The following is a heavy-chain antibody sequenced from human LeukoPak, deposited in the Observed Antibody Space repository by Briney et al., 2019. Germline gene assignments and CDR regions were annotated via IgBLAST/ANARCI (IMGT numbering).Heavy chain of an antibody. V-gene: IGHV4-39*01. CDR3: ARHVLFREHKRHFDY. CDR1: GGSIRSSSYY. CDR2: INDRGST. D-gene: IGHD2-21*01. J-gene: IGHJ4*02. Sequence: SETLSLTCTVSGGSIRSSSYYWSWIRQPPGKGLEWIGTINDRGSTDYNPSLKSRVTTSVDTSKNQFSLKLSSVTAADTAVYYCARHVLFREHKRHFDYWGQGTPVTVSS.